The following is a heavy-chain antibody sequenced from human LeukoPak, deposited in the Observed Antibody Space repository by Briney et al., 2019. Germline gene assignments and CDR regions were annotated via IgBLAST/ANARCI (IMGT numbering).Heavy chain of an antibody. D-gene: IGHD3-10*01. J-gene: IGHJ6*03. V-gene: IGHV1-8*01. CDR1: GYTFTSYD. CDR3: ARRSGSYYNWDYYYYYMDV. CDR2: MNPNSGNT. Sequence: VASVKVSCKASGYTFTSYDINWVRQATGQGLEWMGWMNPNSGNTGYAQKFQGRVTMTRNTSISTAYMELSSLRSEDTAVYYCARRSGSYYNWDYYYYYMDVWGKGTTVTISS.